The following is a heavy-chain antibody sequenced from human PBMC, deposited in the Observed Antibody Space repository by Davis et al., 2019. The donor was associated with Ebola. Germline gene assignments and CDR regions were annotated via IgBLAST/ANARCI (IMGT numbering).Heavy chain of an antibody. CDR1: GFTFSGLG. J-gene: IGHJ4*02. Sequence: GESLKISCAASGFTFSGLGMHWVRQAPGKGLEWVAVISYHGSNKFYADSVQGRFTISRDNSKNTLYLQMNSLRAEDTAMYYCAKDGDYGGNSAVSNYYFDFWGQGTLVTVSS. CDR2: ISYHGSNK. CDR3: AKDGDYGGNSAVSNYYFDF. D-gene: IGHD4-23*01. V-gene: IGHV3-30*18.